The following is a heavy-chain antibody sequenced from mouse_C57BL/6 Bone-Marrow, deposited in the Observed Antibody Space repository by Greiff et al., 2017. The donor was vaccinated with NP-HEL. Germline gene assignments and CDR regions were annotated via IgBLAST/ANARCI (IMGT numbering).Heavy chain of an antibody. V-gene: IGHV1-15*01. CDR1: GYTFTDYE. CDR3: TRMKYSDMDY. CDR2: IDPETGGT. Sequence: QVHVKQSGAELVRPGASVTLSCKASGYTFTDYEMHWVKQTPVHGLEWIGAIDPETGGTAYNQKFKGKAILTADKSSSTAYMELRSLTSEDSAVYYCTRMKYSDMDYWGQGTSVTVSS. J-gene: IGHJ4*01. D-gene: IGHD3-1*01.